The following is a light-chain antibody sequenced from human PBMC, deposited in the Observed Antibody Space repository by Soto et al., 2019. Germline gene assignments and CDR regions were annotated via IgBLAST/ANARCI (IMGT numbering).Light chain of an antibody. J-gene: IGKJ5*01. CDR2: DAS. CDR1: HNIYKF. CDR3: QQYDDLPIT. V-gene: IGKV1-33*01. Sequence: IQMTQSPSSLSASVGDSVTITCQASHNIYKFLNWYQQKPGKAPKLLIDDASNLETGVPSRFSGSGFGTDFSFTISSLQPEDVGTYYCQQYDDLPITFGQGTRLEIK.